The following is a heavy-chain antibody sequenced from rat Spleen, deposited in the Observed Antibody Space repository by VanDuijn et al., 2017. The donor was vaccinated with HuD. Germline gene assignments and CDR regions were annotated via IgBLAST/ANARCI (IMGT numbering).Heavy chain of an antibody. Sequence: EVQLVESGGGLVQPGNSLKLSCAASGFTFSDYAMAWVRRSPKKGLEWVAYISTGGGNTYYRDSVKGRFTISRDNAKSTLYLQMDSLRSEDTATYYCARHSHYSSYIFDYWGQGVMVTVSS. CDR1: GFTFSDYA. CDR3: ARHSHYSSYIFDY. V-gene: IGHV5S23*01. CDR2: ISTGGGNT. D-gene: IGHD1-2*01. J-gene: IGHJ2*01.